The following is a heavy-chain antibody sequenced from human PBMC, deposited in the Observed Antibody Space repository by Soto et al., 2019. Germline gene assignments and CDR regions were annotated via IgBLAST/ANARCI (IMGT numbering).Heavy chain of an antibody. V-gene: IGHV4-61*01. CDR3: AREGRMGTFDY. CDR1: GGSVCGGSYF. D-gene: IGHD1-1*01. CDR2: FYYSGST. Sequence: PSETLSITCTVSGGSVCGGSYFWSWVRQPPGKGLEWIGYFYYSGSTKYNPSLKSRVTILEDTSKNQFSLKLNSVTAADTAVYYCAREGRMGTFDYWGQGALVTVSS. J-gene: IGHJ4*02.